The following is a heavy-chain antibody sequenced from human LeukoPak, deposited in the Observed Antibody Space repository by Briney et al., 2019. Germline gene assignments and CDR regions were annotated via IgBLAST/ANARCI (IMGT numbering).Heavy chain of an antibody. Sequence: GGSLRLSCAASGFTFNSYSMNWVRQAPGKGLEWVSSISSSSSYIYYADSVKGRFTISRDNAKNSLYLQMNSLRAEDTAVYYCAIGAARTDFDYWGQGTLVTVSS. CDR3: AIGAARTDFDY. CDR2: ISSSSSYI. CDR1: GFTFNSYS. D-gene: IGHD6-6*01. J-gene: IGHJ4*02. V-gene: IGHV3-21*01.